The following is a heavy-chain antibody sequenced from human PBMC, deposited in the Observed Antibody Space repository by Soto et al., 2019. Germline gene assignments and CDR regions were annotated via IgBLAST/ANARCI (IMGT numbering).Heavy chain of an antibody. V-gene: IGHV3-23*01. Sequence: EVQLLESGGGLVQPGGSLRLSCAASGFTFSSYAMNWVRQAPGKGLEWVSVISGSGGSTYYADSVKSRFTISRDNSQTTLYQHMNRLRAEDTAVYYCARRGPGTYFDDWGQGTLVTVSS. CDR1: GFTFSSYA. CDR2: ISGSGGST. D-gene: IGHD6-13*01. J-gene: IGHJ4*02. CDR3: ARRGPGTYFDD.